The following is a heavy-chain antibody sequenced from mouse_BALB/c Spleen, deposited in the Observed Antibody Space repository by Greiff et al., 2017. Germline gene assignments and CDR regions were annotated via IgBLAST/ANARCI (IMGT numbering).Heavy chain of an antibody. CDR3: ARSPYYGNYGYYAMDY. Sequence: EVQLQQSGGGLVQPGGSRKLSCAASGFTFSSFGMHWVRQAPEKGLEWVAYISSGSSTIYYADTVKGRFTISRDNPKNTLFLQMTSLRSEDTAMYYCARSPYYGNYGYYAMDYWGQGTSVTVSS. CDR1: GFTFSSFG. D-gene: IGHD2-10*01. V-gene: IGHV5-17*02. CDR2: ISSGSSTI. J-gene: IGHJ4*01.